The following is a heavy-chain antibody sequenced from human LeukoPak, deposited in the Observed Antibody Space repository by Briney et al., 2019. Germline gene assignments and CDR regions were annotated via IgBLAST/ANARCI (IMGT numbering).Heavy chain of an antibody. J-gene: IGHJ3*02. Sequence: SETLSLTCALYGGSFIGYYWSWIRQPPGKGLEWIGEINHSGSTNYNPSLKSRVTISVDTSKNQFSLKLSSVTAADTAVYYCARGSLLWFGLGGAFDIWGQGTMVTVSS. CDR2: INHSGST. CDR3: ARGSLLWFGLGGAFDI. D-gene: IGHD3-10*01. V-gene: IGHV4-34*01. CDR1: GGSFIGYY.